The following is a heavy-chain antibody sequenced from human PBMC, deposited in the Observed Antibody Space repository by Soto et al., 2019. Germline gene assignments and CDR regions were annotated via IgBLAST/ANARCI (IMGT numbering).Heavy chain of an antibody. D-gene: IGHD1-26*01. CDR2: IIPIFGTA. CDR1: GGTFSSYA. CDR3: ARDRGEWELPYAFDY. V-gene: IGHV1-69*13. Sequence: SVKVSCKASGGTFSSYAISWVRQAPGQGLEWMGGIIPIFGTANYAQKFQGRVTIAADESTSTAYMELSSLRSEDTAVYYCARDRGEWELPYAFDYWGQGTLVTVSS. J-gene: IGHJ4*02.